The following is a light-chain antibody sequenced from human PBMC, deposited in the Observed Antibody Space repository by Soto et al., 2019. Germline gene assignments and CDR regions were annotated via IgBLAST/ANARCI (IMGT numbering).Light chain of an antibody. J-gene: IGLJ2*01. CDR1: RSDVGGYNY. CDR2: DVS. CDR3: TAYSSSGTLGL. V-gene: IGLV2-14*03. Sequence: QSALTQPASVSGSLGQSITISCTGTRSDVGGYNYVSWYQQHPGKAPKPVIFDVSNRPSGVSDRFSGSKSGNTASLTISGLQAEDEADYYCTAYSSSGTLGLFGGGTKLTVL.